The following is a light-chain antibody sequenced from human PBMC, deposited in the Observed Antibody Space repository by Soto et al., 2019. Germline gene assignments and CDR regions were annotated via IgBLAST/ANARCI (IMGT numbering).Light chain of an antibody. J-gene: IGLJ2*01. Sequence: QSALTQPASVSGSPGQSITISCTGSSSDVGGYNSVSWYQQHPGKAPKVIIYEVSNRPSGVSNRFSGSKSVNTASLTISGLQTEDEADYYCQSYDSNTVVFGGGTKLTVL. CDR1: SSDVGGYNS. CDR2: EVS. CDR3: QSYDSNTVV. V-gene: IGLV2-14*01.